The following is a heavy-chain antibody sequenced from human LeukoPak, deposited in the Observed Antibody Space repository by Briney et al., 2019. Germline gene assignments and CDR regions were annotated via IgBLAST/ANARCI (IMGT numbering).Heavy chain of an antibody. D-gene: IGHD5-18*01. CDR1: GFTFSSYA. V-gene: IGHV3-23*01. CDR2: ISGSGGST. CDR3: ASRGGYSYGFDY. J-gene: IGHJ4*02. Sequence: GGSLRLSCAASGFTFSSYAMSWVRQAPGKGLEWVSAISGSGGSTYYANSVKGRFTISRDNSKNTLYLQMNSLRAEDTAVYYCASRGGYSYGFDYWGQGTLVTVSS.